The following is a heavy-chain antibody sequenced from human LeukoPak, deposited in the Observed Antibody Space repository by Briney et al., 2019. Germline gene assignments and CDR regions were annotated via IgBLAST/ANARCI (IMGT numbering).Heavy chain of an antibody. D-gene: IGHD2-2*01. CDR3: ANGNSNSPKDY. CDR2: ISDSGVDT. Sequence: GGSLRLSCAASGFTFSGYAMSWLRQAPGRGLEWVSAISDSGVDTYYADSVKGRFTMSRDNSKSTLYLQMNRLRAEDTAVYYCANGNSNSPKDYWGHGTLVTVSS. J-gene: IGHJ4*01. CDR1: GFTFSGYA. V-gene: IGHV3-23*01.